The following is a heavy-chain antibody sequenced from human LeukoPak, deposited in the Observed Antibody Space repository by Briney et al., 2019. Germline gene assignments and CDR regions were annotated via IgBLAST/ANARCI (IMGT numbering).Heavy chain of an antibody. CDR3: ARGVAFSDY. D-gene: IGHD5-12*01. Sequence: ASVKVSCKASGYRFTGYYMHWVRQAPGQGLEWMGWVNPNSGGTIFAQKFQGRVTMTRDTSISTAYMELRSLRSDGTAVYYCARGVAFSDYWGQGTLVTVSS. CDR1: GYRFTGYY. V-gene: IGHV1-2*02. CDR2: VNPNSGGT. J-gene: IGHJ4*02.